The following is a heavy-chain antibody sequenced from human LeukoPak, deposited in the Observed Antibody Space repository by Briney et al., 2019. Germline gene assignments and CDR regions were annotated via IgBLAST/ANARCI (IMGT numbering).Heavy chain of an antibody. CDR1: GGSISSYY. V-gene: IGHV4-59*08. Sequence: SETLSLTCTVSGGSISSYYWSWIRQPPGKGLEWIGYIYYSGGTNYNPSLKSRVTISVDTSKNQFSLKLSSVTAADTAVYYCARIGHYDYVWGSYRFPNWIDPWGQGTLVTVSS. D-gene: IGHD3-16*02. CDR2: IYYSGGT. J-gene: IGHJ5*02. CDR3: ARIGHYDYVWGSYRFPNWIDP.